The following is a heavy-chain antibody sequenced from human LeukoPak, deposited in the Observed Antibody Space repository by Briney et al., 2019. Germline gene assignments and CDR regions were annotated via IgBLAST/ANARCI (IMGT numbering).Heavy chain of an antibody. V-gene: IGHV3-23*01. Sequence: PGGSLRLSCAASGFTFSSYAMSWVRQAPGKGLEWVSAIRGGGGSTYYADSVKGRFTISRDNSKNTLYLQMNSLRAEDTAVYYCAKDGGYSSEGGPHRGGMDVWGQGTTVTVSS. J-gene: IGHJ6*02. CDR1: GFTFSSYA. CDR2: IRGGGGST. D-gene: IGHD6-19*01. CDR3: AKDGGYSSEGGPHRGGMDV.